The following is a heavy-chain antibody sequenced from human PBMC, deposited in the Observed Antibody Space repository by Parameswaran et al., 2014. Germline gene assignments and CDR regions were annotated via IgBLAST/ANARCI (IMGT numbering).Heavy chain of an antibody. Sequence: SETLSLTCTVSGGSISSSSYYWGWIRQPPGKGLEWIGSIYYSGSTYYNPSLKSRVTISVDTSKNQFSLKLSSVTAADTAVYYCARDYGDYFDYWGQGTLVTVSS. CDR2: IYYSGST. D-gene: IGHD4-17*01. CDR3: ARDYGDYFDY. J-gene: IGHJ4*02. CDR1: GGSISSSSYY. V-gene: IGHV4-39*07.